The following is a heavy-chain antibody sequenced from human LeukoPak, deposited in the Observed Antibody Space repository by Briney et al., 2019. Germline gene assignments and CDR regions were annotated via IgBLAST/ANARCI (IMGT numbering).Heavy chain of an antibody. J-gene: IGHJ4*02. CDR3: ARQYSSSWYSAY. V-gene: IGHV4-59*08. CDR2: IYYSGST. D-gene: IGHD6-13*01. Sequence: SETLSLTCTVSGGSISSYYWSWIRQPPGKGLEWIGYIYYSGSTNYNPSLKSRVTISVDTSKNQFSLKLSSVTAADTAVYYCARQYSSSWYSAYWGQGTLVTVSS. CDR1: GGSISSYY.